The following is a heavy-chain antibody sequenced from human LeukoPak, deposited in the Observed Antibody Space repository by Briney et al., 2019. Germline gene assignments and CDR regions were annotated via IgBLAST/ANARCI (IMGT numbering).Heavy chain of an antibody. CDR2: ISGSGGST. CDR3: AKDLYLDFGIAVAGTSGYFDY. Sequence: GGSLRLSCAASGFTFSSYAMSWVRQAPGKGLEWVSAISGSGGSTYYADSVKGRFTISRDNSKNTLYLQMNSLRAEDTAVYYCAKDLYLDFGIAVAGTSGYFDYWGQGTLVTVSS. V-gene: IGHV3-23*01. CDR1: GFTFSSYA. D-gene: IGHD6-19*01. J-gene: IGHJ4*02.